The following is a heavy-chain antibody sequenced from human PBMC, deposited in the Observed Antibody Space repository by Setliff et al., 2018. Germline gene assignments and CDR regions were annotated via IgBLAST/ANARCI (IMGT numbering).Heavy chain of an antibody. CDR1: GFTFTNYW. CDR2: IKQDESEK. V-gene: IGHV3-7*01. J-gene: IGHJ4*02. CDR3: ATSDWYAAFDH. Sequence: LRLSCAASGFTFTNYWINWVRQAPGKGLEWVANIKQDESEKHYVGSVKGRFTISRDNARNSVYLQMNSLRAEDAAVYYCATSDWYAAFDHWGQGTLVTVS. D-gene: IGHD6-19*01.